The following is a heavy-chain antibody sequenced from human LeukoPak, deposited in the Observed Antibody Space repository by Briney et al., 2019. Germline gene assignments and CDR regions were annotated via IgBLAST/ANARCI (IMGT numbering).Heavy chain of an antibody. CDR3: ARERDGRFFDY. CDR2: INQGGSEK. CDR1: GLTFRSYW. V-gene: IGHV3-7*01. Sequence: GGSLRLSCAVSGLTFRSYWMSWVRQAPGKGLEWVANINQGGSEKYFVDSVRGRFTISRDNAKNLLHLQTDTLRADDTAVYYCARERDGRFFDYWGQGTLVTVSS. D-gene: IGHD5-24*01. J-gene: IGHJ4*02.